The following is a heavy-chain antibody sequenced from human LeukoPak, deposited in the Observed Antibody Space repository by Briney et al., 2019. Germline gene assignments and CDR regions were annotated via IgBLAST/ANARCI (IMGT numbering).Heavy chain of an antibody. J-gene: IGHJ3*02. V-gene: IGHV3-49*04. Sequence: PGGSLRLSCRASGFTFADYAVNWVRQAPGKGLEWVGFIRSDAYRGAIQYAASVRGRFSISRHDSKTIAYIQMNSLETEDTAVYYCARDISEMGDFDIWGLGTMVTVSS. CDR3: ARDISEMGDFDI. CDR2: IRSDAYRGAI. D-gene: IGHD5-24*01. CDR1: GFTFADYA.